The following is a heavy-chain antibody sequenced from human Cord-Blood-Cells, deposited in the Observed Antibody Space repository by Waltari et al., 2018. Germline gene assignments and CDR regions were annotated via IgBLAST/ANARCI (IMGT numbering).Heavy chain of an antibody. CDR2: INHSGST. CDR1: GGSFSGYY. CDR3: ARARRSARYGMDV. D-gene: IGHD3-3*01. Sequence: QVQLQQWGAGLLKPSETLSLTCAVYGGSFSGYYWSWIRQPPGKGLEWIGEINHSGSTNYNPSLKSRVTISVDTSKNQFSLKLSSVTAADTAVYYCARARRSARYGMDVWGQGTTVTVSS. V-gene: IGHV4-34*01. J-gene: IGHJ6*02.